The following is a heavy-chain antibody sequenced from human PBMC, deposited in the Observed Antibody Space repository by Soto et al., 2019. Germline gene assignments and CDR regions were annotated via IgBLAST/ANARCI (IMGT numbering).Heavy chain of an antibody. CDR1: GDTFNFYS. J-gene: IGHJ4*02. Sequence: QVQLVQSGAEVKRPGSSVKVSCKASGDTFNFYSINWVRQAPGLGLEWMGRVNPILSMSNYAQRFQGRVTMTADKSTSTAYMELSGLRSEVTAIYYCATSYGSGYRAFDFWGQGALVTVSS. V-gene: IGHV1-69*04. CDR2: VNPILSMS. CDR3: ATSYGSGYRAFDF. D-gene: IGHD3-10*01.